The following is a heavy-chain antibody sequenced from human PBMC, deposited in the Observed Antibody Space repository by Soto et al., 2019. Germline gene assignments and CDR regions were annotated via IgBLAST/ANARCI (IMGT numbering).Heavy chain of an antibody. CDR2: IKEDGSEK. CDR3: ARDWGGLGY. Sequence: EVQLVESGGGLVQPGGSLRLSCAASEFTFSNFWMTWVRQAPGKGLEWVANIKEDGSEKYYVDSVKGRFTISRDNAKSSLYLEMNSLRVEDTAMYYCARDWGGLGYWGQGTLVTVSS. V-gene: IGHV3-7*03. D-gene: IGHD3-10*01. J-gene: IGHJ4*02. CDR1: EFTFSNFW.